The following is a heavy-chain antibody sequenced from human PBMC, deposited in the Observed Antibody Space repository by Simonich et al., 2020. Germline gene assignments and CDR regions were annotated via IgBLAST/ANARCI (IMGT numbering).Heavy chain of an antibody. D-gene: IGHD5-12*01. V-gene: IGHV5-51*03. CDR1: GYSFPSYW. CDR3: VRPDSGYDYFDY. J-gene: IGHJ4*02. Sequence: EVQLVQSGAEVKKPGESLTISCKGSGYSFPSYWIGWVRQMPGKGLEWLVIIYPGDSDTRYSPSFQGQVTSAADKSISTADLQWSSLKASDTAMYYCVRPDSGYDYFDYWGQGTLVTVSS. CDR2: IYPGDSDT.